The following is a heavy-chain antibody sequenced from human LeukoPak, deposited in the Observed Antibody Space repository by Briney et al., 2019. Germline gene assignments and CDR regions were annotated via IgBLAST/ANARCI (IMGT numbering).Heavy chain of an antibody. V-gene: IGHV4-4*09. CDR1: AASISNYY. J-gene: IGHJ4*02. Sequence: SETLSLTCAGSAASISNYYWSWIRQAPGKGLEWIGYISTSGSTNYNPSLKSRVSISLDTSKNRFSLNLNFVTAANTAVYYCASPRSGYRYTFDYWGQGALVTVSS. CDR2: ISTSGST. CDR3: ASPRSGYRYTFDY. D-gene: IGHD3-22*01.